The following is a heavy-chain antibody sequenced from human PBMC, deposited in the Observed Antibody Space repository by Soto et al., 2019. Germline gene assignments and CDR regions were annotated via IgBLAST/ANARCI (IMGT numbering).Heavy chain of an antibody. J-gene: IGHJ3*02. CDR1: GYSFTSYW. CDR2: IYPGDSDT. CDR3: ARHYYYSVFDAFDI. V-gene: IGHV5-51*01. Sequence: PGESLKISCKGSGYSFTSYWIGWVRQIPGKGLEWMGIIYPGDSDTRYSPSFQGQVTTSADKSIRTAYLQWSSLKASDTAMYYCARHYYYSVFDAFDIWGQGTMVTVSS. D-gene: IGHD3-10*01.